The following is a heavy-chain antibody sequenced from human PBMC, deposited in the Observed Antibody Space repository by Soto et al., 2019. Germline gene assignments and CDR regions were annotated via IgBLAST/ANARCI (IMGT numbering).Heavy chain of an antibody. D-gene: IGHD2-15*01. J-gene: IGHJ6*04. CDR1: GITLFNAW. CDR3: VTEYSGAFNV. Sequence: EVQLVESGGGLVRPRGSLRLSCAASGITLFNAWMNWVRQAPGKGLEWVALIKSKTNGGTTDHAAPVKGRFTISRDDSKNTLYLQMNGLQTEDTAVYYCVTEYSGAFNVWGEGTTVTVSS. CDR2: IKSKTNGGTT. V-gene: IGHV3-15*01.